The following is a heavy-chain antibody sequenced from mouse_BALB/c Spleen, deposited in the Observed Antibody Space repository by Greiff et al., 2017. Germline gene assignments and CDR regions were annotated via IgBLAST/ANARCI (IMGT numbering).Heavy chain of an antibody. CDR1: GYAFTNYL. V-gene: IGHV1-54*03. CDR2: INPGSGGT. J-gene: IGHJ4*01. Sequence: QVHVKQSGAELVRPGTSVRVSCKASGYAFTNYLIEWVKQRPGQGLEWIGVINPGSGGTNYNEKFKGKATLTADKSSSTAYMQLSSLTSDDSAVYFCARFTTVVAPYAMDYWGQGTSVTVSS. CDR3: ARFTTVVAPYAMDY. D-gene: IGHD1-1*01.